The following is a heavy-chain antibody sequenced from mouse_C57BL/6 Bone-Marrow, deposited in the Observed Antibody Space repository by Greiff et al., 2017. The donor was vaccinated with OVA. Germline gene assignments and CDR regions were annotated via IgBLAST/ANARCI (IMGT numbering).Heavy chain of an antibody. Sequence: EVMLVESGGGLVKPGGSLKLSCAASGFTFSSYAMSWVRQTPGKRLEWVATISDGGSYTYYPDNVKGRVTIARDNATNNLYLQMSHLKSEDTAMYYCARDYYPGAMDYWGQGTSVTVSS. CDR3: ARDYYPGAMDY. CDR1: GFTFSSYA. D-gene: IGHD1-1*01. J-gene: IGHJ4*01. CDR2: ISDGGSYT. V-gene: IGHV5-4*01.